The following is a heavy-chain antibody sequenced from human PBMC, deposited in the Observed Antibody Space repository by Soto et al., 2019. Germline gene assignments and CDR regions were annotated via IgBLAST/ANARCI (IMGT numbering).Heavy chain of an antibody. J-gene: IGHJ5*02. CDR3: ARAPRITMVRGVISWFDP. CDR1: GYTFTGYY. CDR2: INPNSGGT. V-gene: IGHV1-2*04. Sequence: QVQLVQSGAEVKKPGASVKVSCKASGYTFTGYYMHWVRQAPGQGLERMGWINPNSGGTNYAQKFQGWVTMTRDTSISTAYMELSRLRSDDTAVYYCARAPRITMVRGVISWFDPWGQGTLVTVSS. D-gene: IGHD3-10*01.